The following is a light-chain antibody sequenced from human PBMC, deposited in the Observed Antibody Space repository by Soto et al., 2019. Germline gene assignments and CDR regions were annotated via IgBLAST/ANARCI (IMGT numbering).Light chain of an antibody. J-gene: IGKJ4*01. CDR1: QSVSSSS. Sequence: EIVLTQSPGTLSLSPGERATLSCRASQSVSSSSLAWYQQKPGQAPRLLIYGASSRATTIPDRFSGSGSETDFPLTISRLEPEDFAVYFCQQYGSSPSFGGGTKVEIK. V-gene: IGKV3-20*01. CDR3: QQYGSSPS. CDR2: GAS.